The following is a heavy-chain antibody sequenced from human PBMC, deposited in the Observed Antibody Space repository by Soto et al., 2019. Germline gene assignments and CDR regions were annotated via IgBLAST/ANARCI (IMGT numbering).Heavy chain of an antibody. CDR3: ARDIRGYSRAFDF. V-gene: IGHV4-61*01. Sequence: SETLSLTCTVSGDSVTSDNYYWTWIRQPPGKGLEWIGYVYSSGTTNYNPSLKSRVTISLDTSRNQFSLKLTSVTAADTALYYCARDIRGYSRAFDFWGQGTLVTVSS. J-gene: IGHJ4*02. CDR2: VYSSGTT. D-gene: IGHD5-12*01. CDR1: GDSVTSDNYY.